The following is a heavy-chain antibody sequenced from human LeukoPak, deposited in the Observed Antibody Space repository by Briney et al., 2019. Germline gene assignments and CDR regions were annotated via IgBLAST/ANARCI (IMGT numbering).Heavy chain of an antibody. CDR2: ISAYNGNT. V-gene: IGHV1-18*01. J-gene: IGHJ3*02. CDR3: ARGPRLDSSGWYYGAFDI. Sequence: ASVKVSCKASGYTFTSYGISWVRQAPGQGLEWMGWISAYNGNTNYAQKLQGRVTMTTDTSTSTAYMELSSLRSEDTAVYYCARGPRLDSSGWYYGAFDIWGQGTMVTVSS. D-gene: IGHD6-19*01. CDR1: GYTFTSYG.